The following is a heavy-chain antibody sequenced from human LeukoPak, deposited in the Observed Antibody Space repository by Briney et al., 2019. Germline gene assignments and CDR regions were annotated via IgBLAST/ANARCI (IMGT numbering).Heavy chain of an antibody. Sequence: ASVKVSCKASGYTFTSTGICWVRQAPGQGLEWMGWVSAYNGNTNYAQKFRGRVTMTIDTFTNTASMEVRSLRSDDTAVYFCARDAPRWRNAFDFWGQGTMVTVSS. J-gene: IGHJ3*01. CDR2: VSAYNGNT. D-gene: IGHD4-23*01. V-gene: IGHV1-18*01. CDR1: GYTFTSTG. CDR3: ARDAPRWRNAFDF.